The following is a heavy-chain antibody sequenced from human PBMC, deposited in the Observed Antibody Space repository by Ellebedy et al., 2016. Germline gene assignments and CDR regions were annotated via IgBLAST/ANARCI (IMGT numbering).Heavy chain of an antibody. CDR2: VFYSGNT. J-gene: IGHJ4*02. CDR1: GGTFSNYY. CDR3: LRAGAELDY. Sequence: SETLSLTCTASGGTFSNYYWNWIRQPPGKGLEWIGYVFYSGNTNYNPPLKSRFTISVDTSKNQFSLNLTPVTAADTAVYYCLRAGAELDYWGQGTLVTVSS. V-gene: IGHV4-59*01.